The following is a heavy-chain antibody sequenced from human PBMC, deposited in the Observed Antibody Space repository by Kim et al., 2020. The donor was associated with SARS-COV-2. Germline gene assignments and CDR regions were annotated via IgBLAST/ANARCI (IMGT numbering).Heavy chain of an antibody. CDR1: GGTFSSYA. CDR3: AREGYYGSGSYYNRWPTYNWFDP. CDR2: IIPIFGTA. J-gene: IGHJ5*02. Sequence: SVKVSCKASGGTFSSYAISWVRQAPGQGLEWMGGIIPIFGTANYAQKFQGRVTITADESTSTAYMELSSLRSEDTAVYYCAREGYYGSGSYYNRWPTYNWFDPWGQGTLVTVSS. V-gene: IGHV1-69*13. D-gene: IGHD3-10*01.